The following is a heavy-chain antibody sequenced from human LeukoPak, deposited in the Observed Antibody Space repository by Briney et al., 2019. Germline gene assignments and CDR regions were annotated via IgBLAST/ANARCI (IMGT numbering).Heavy chain of an antibody. D-gene: IGHD3-22*01. V-gene: IGHV4-61*01. J-gene: IGHJ4*02. Sequence: SETLSLTCTVSGGSVSSGSYYRSWIRQPPGKGLEWIGYIYYSGSTNYNPSLKSRVTISVDTSKNQFSLKLSSVTAADTAVYYCARGLYYYDSSGYYVYWGQGTLVTVSS. CDR2: IYYSGST. CDR1: GGSVSSGSYY. CDR3: ARGLYYYDSSGYYVY.